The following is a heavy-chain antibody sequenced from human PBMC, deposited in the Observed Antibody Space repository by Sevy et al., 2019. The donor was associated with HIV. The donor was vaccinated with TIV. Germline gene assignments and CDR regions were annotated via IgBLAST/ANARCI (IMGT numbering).Heavy chain of an antibody. V-gene: IGHV3-23*01. J-gene: IGHJ4*02. CDR2: FSFGCGKI. Sequence: GGSLRLSCAASGFTFSSYAMSWVRQAPGKGLEWVSTFSFGCGKINYADSVKGRFTISRDNSKNTLYLQMHSLRAEDSAVYYCAREGCSKPHDYWGQGTLVTVSS. CDR3: AREGCSKPHDY. CDR1: GFTFSSYA. D-gene: IGHD3-10*02.